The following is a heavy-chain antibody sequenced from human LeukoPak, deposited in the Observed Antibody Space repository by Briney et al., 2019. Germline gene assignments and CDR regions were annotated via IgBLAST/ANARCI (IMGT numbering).Heavy chain of an antibody. CDR3: ARARGVVVPAAKARSGNWFDP. D-gene: IGHD2-2*01. V-gene: IGHV1-8*01. Sequence: ASVKVACKASGYTFTSYDINWVRQATGQGLEWMEWMNPNSGNTGYAQKFQGRVTMTRNTSISNAYLELSSLRSEDTAVYYCARARGVVVPAAKARSGNWFDPWGRGPLVTVSS. CDR2: MNPNSGNT. CDR1: GYTFTSYD. J-gene: IGHJ5*02.